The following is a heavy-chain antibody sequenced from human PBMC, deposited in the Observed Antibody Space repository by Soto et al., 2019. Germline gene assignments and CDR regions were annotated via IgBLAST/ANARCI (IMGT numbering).Heavy chain of an antibody. J-gene: IGHJ5*02. CDR3: ARGRYCSGGSCLTRWFDP. CDR1: GYTFTSYG. Sequence: ASVKVSCKASGYTFTSYGISWVRQAPGQGLEWMGWISAYNGNTNYAQKLQGRVTMTTDTSTSTAYMELRSLRSDDTAVHYCARGRYCSGGSCLTRWFDPWGQGTLVTVSS. CDR2: ISAYNGNT. D-gene: IGHD2-15*01. V-gene: IGHV1-18*01.